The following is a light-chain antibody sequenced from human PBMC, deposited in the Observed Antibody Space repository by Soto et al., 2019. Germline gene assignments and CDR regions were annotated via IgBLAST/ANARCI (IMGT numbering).Light chain of an antibody. CDR3: QQYNNWPIT. J-gene: IGKJ5*01. Sequence: EILLTHSPGTQSVSLGERSTLXXRHSQSVSSNLAWYQQKPGQAPRXLIYGASTRATGIPARFSGSGSGTEFTLTISSLQSEDFAVYYCQQYNNWPITFGQGTRLEIK. V-gene: IGKV3D-15*01. CDR1: QSVSSN. CDR2: GAS.